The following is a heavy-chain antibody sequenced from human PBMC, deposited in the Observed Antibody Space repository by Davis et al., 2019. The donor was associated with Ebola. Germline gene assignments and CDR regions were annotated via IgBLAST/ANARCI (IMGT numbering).Heavy chain of an antibody. CDR1: GYTFTSYG. J-gene: IGHJ3*02. Sequence: ASVKVSCKASGYTFTSYGISWVRQAPGQGLEWMGWISAYNGNTNYAQKFQGRVTITADESTSTAYMELSSLRSEDTAVYYCARAPPGQQLAVGAFDIWGQGTMVTVSS. D-gene: IGHD6-13*01. CDR3: ARAPPGQQLAVGAFDI. V-gene: IGHV1-18*01. CDR2: ISAYNGNT.